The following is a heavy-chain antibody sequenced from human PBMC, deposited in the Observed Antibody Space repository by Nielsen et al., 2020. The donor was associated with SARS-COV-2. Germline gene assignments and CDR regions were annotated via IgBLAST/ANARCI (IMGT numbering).Heavy chain of an antibody. D-gene: IGHD6-13*01. V-gene: IGHV3-73*01. CDR3: TRVNPISGSWFDAFDI. Sequence: GGSLRLSCAASGFTFSGSSMHWVRQASGKGLEWIGRIRSKANIYATAYAASVKGRFTISRDDSKNTAYLQMNSLRTEDTAIYHCTRVNPISGSWFDAFDIWGPGTLVTVSS. CDR2: IRSKANIYAT. CDR1: GFTFSGSS. J-gene: IGHJ3*02.